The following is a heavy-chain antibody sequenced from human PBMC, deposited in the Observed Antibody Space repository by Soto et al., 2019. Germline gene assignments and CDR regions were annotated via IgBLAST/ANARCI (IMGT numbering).Heavy chain of an antibody. Sequence: QVHLQESGPGLLKPSQTLSLTCAVSGDSIGSGDFYWTWIRQSPGKGLEYIGYIYKSGSTYYNPSLKSPPIISLDTSKSQFFLSLSSVTAADTAMYYCARSLSASSGWFDPWGQGTLVTVSS. CDR1: GDSIGSGDFY. CDR2: IYKSGST. J-gene: IGHJ5*02. CDR3: ARSLSASSGWFDP. D-gene: IGHD6-6*01. V-gene: IGHV4-30-4*01.